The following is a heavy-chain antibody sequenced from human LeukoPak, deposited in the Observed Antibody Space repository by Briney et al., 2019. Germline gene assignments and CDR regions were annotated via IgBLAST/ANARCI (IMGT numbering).Heavy chain of an antibody. Sequence: PSETLSLTCTTSGYSISSGYYWGWIRQPPGKGLEWIGSIYHSGSTYYNPSLKSRVTISVDTSKNQFSLKLSSVTAADTAVYYCARDQRVNWFDPWGQGTLVTVSS. CDR3: ARDQRVNWFDP. V-gene: IGHV4-38-2*02. CDR2: IYHSGST. CDR1: GYSISSGYY. J-gene: IGHJ5*02. D-gene: IGHD6-25*01.